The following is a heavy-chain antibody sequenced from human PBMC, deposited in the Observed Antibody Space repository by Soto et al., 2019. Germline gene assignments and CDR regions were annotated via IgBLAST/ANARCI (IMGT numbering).Heavy chain of an antibody. D-gene: IGHD3-3*01. CDR2: IYYSGST. J-gene: IGHJ6*02. CDR3: ASATRTIFGVPKYYYYGMDV. Sequence: SETLSLTCTVSGGSISSYYWSWIRQPPGKGLEWIGYIYYSGSTNYNPFQGQVTISADKSISTAYLQRSSLKASDAAMYYCASATRTIFGVPKYYYYGMDVWGQGTTVTVSS. CDR1: GGSISSYY. V-gene: IGHV4-59*12.